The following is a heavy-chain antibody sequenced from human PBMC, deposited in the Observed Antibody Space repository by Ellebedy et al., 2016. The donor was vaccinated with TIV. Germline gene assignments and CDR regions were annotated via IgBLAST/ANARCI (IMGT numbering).Heavy chain of an antibody. CDR1: GFSFRSYW. D-gene: IGHD5-18*01. Sequence: GGSLRLSCAASGFSFRSYWMSWVRQAPGKGLEWVANIYQDGSDQYYADSVKGRFTISRDNANKSLFLQMNSLRVDDTAVYYCARRGSYGDDAVKVNSWFDTWGQGTLVTVSS. CDR3: ARRGSYGDDAVKVNSWFDT. V-gene: IGHV3-7*01. J-gene: IGHJ5*02. CDR2: IYQDGSDQ.